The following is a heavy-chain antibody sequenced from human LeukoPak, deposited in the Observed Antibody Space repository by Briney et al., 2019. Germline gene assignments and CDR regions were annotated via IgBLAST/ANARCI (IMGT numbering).Heavy chain of an antibody. V-gene: IGHV4-59*01. CDR2: IYYSGST. CDR1: GGSMSSYY. D-gene: IGHD7-27*01. Sequence: SETLYLTCTVSGGSMSSYYWSWIRQPPGKGLEWIGYIYYSGSTNYNPSLKSRVTISVDTSKNQFSLKLSSVTAADTAVYYCARDSLLTGEYYYGMDVWGQGTTVTVSS. J-gene: IGHJ6*02. CDR3: ARDSLLTGEYYYGMDV.